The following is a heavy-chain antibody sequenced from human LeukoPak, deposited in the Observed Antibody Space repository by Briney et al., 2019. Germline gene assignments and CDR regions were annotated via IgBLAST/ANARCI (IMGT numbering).Heavy chain of an antibody. J-gene: IGHJ4*02. V-gene: IGHV4-4*07. D-gene: IGHD6-6*01. CDR1: GGSISSYY. CDR2: IYTSGST. CDR3: AMLAARPYYFDY. Sequence: SETLSLTCTVSGGSISSYYWSWIRQPAGKGLEWIGRIYTSGSTNYNPSLKSRVTISVDTSKNQFSLKLSSVTAADTAVYYCAMLAARPYYFDYWGQGTLVTVSS.